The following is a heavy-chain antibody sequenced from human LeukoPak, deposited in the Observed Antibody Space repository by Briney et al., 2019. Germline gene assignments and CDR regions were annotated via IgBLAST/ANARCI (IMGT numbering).Heavy chain of an antibody. CDR3: AKWAARPPYFDY. CDR1: GFTVSSNY. Sequence: PGGSLRLSCEASGFTVSSNYMSWVRQAPGKGLEWVSVIYSGGSTYYADSVKGRFTISRDNSKNTLYLQMNSLRAEDTAVYYCAKWAARPPYFDYWGQGTLVTVSS. V-gene: IGHV3-53*01. D-gene: IGHD6-6*01. CDR2: IYSGGST. J-gene: IGHJ4*02.